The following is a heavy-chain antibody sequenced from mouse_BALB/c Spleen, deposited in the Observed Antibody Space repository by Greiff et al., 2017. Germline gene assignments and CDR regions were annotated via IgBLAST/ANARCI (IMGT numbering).Heavy chain of an antibody. J-gene: IGHJ4*01. CDR1: GFTFSSYT. D-gene: IGHD2-4*01. CDR3: ARHDYAYAMDY. Sequence: EVQLVESGGGLVQPGGSLKLSCAASGFTFSSYTMSWVRQTPEKRLEWVAYISNGGGSTYYPDTVKGRFTISRDNAKNTLYLQMSSLKSEDTAMYYCARHDYAYAMDYWGQGTSVTVSS. CDR2: ISNGGGST. V-gene: IGHV5-12-2*01.